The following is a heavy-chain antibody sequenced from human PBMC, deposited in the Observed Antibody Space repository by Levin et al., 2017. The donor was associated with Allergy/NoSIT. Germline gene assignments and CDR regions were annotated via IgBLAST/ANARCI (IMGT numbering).Heavy chain of an antibody. CDR1: GGSVSSYY. V-gene: IGHV4-59*08. CDR3: ASIEDDHDY. Sequence: PSETLSLTCTVSGGSVSSYYWSWIRQPPGKGLEWIGYIYYNGITNYNPSLKSRVTLSVDTSKNQFSLQLSSVTAADTAVDYCASIEDDHDYWGQGTLVTVSS. CDR2: IYYNGIT. D-gene: IGHD1-1*01. J-gene: IGHJ4*02.